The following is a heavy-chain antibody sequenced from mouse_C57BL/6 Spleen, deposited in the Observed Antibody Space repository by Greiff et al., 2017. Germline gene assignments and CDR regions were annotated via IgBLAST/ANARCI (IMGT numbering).Heavy chain of an antibody. CDR2: IDPSDSET. J-gene: IGHJ4*01. D-gene: IGHD1-1*01. CDR1: GYTFTSYW. CDR3: ARSFGHYYGSSYPAMDY. Sequence: QVQLKQPGAELVRPGSSVKLSCKASGYTFTSYWMHWVKQRPIQGLEWIGNIDPSDSETHYNQKFKDKATLTVDKSSSTAYMQLSSLTSEDSAVYYCARSFGHYYGSSYPAMDYWGQGTSVTVSS. V-gene: IGHV1-52*01.